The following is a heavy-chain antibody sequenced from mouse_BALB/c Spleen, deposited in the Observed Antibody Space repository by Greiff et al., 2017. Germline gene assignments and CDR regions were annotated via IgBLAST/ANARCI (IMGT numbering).Heavy chain of an antibody. Sequence: VQLKESGPGLVAPSQSLSITCTVSGFSLTGYGVNWVRQPPGKRLEWIAASRNKANDYTTEYSASVKGRFIVSRDTSQSILYLQMNALRAEDTAIYYCARDGPERGYFDVWGAGTTVTVSS. J-gene: IGHJ1*01. CDR2: SRNKANDYTT. V-gene: IGHV7-1*02. CDR3: ARDGPERGYFDV. CDR1: GFSLTGYG.